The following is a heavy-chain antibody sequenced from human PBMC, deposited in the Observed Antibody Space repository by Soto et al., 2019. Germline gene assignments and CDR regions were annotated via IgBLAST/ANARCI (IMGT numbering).Heavy chain of an antibody. Sequence: SVKVSCKASGGTFSSYAISWVRQAPGQGLEWMGGIIPIFGTANYAQKFQGRVTITADKSTSTAYMELSSLRSEDTAVYYCARSPLYYDFWSGPGAHYYYGMDVWGQGATVTVSS. CDR1: GGTFSSYA. V-gene: IGHV1-69*06. CDR3: ARSPLYYDFWSGPGAHYYYGMDV. J-gene: IGHJ6*02. CDR2: IIPIFGTA. D-gene: IGHD3-3*01.